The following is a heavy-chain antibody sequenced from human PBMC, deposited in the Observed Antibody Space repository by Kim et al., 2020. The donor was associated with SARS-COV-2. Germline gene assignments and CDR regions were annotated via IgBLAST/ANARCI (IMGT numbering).Heavy chain of an antibody. CDR2: INNDGKII. Sequence: GGSLRLSCAASGFTFSTYWMHWVRLVPGKGVMWVSRINNDGKIITYADSVKGRFTISRDNAKNMLYLQMNSLRAEDTGVYFCARGTGDGCWGQGTLVTVS. V-gene: IGHV3-74*03. D-gene: IGHD7-27*01. CDR3: ARGTGDGC. J-gene: IGHJ4*02. CDR1: GFTFSTYW.